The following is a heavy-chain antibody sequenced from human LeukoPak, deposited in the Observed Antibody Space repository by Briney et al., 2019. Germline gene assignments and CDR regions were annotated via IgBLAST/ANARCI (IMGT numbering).Heavy chain of an antibody. J-gene: IGHJ4*02. CDR2: ISGSGGST. CDR3: ARETYYYESSGYPLDY. V-gene: IGHV3-23*01. Sequence: PGGSLRLSCAASGFTFTNYAMTWVRQAPGKGLEWVSAISGSGGSTYYTDSVKGRFTISRDNFKNTLYLQMNSLRAEDTAVYHCARETYYYESSGYPLDYWGQGTLVTVSS. CDR1: GFTFTNYA. D-gene: IGHD3-22*01.